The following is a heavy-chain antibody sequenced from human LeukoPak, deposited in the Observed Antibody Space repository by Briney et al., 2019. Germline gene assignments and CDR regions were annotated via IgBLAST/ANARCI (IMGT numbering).Heavy chain of an antibody. V-gene: IGHV1-2*02. Sequence: ASVKVSCKASGYTFTGYYMHWVRQAPGQGLEWMGWINPNSGGTNYAQKFQGRVTMTRDTSISTAYMELSRLRSDDTAVYCCARAGNSNFWSGFGTGFDPWGQGTLVTVSS. D-gene: IGHD3-3*01. CDR2: INPNSGGT. CDR3: ARAGNSNFWSGFGTGFDP. CDR1: GYTFTGYY. J-gene: IGHJ5*02.